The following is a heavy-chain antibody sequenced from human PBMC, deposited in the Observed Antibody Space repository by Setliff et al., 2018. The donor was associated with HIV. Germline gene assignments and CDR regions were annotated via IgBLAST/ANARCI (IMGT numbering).Heavy chain of an antibody. CDR2: IYYSGST. J-gene: IGHJ5*02. CDR3: ARHRSGNWYYFGFDP. V-gene: IGHV4-38-2*01. D-gene: IGHD1-7*01. Sequence: LSLTCAVSGYSVSSGYYWGWIRQPPGKGLEWIASIYYSGSTYYAPSLKSRVTISVDTSKNQFSLKLSSVTVADTAVYYCARHRSGNWYYFGFDPWGQGTLVTVSS. CDR1: GYSVSSGYY.